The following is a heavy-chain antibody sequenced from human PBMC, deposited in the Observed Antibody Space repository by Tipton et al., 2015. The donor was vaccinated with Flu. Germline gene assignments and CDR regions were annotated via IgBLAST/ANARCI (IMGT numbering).Heavy chain of an antibody. V-gene: IGHV3-20*04. CDR1: GFTFDDYG. Sequence: SLRLSCAASGFTFDDYGMSWVRQAPGKGLEWVSGINWNGGSTGYADSVKGRFTISRDNAKNSLYLQMNSLRAEDTALYYCARDSLVTIFGVVIPIGMDVWGQGTTVTVSS. J-gene: IGHJ6*02. CDR2: INWNGGST. CDR3: ARDSLVTIFGVVIPIGMDV. D-gene: IGHD3-3*01.